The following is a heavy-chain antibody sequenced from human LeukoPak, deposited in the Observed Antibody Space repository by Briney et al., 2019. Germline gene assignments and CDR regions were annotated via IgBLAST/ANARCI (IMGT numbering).Heavy chain of an antibody. J-gene: IGHJ4*02. CDR2: IIPIFGTA. CDR3: ASQTREQQLVHSGNYYFDY. D-gene: IGHD6-13*01. Sequence: SVKVSCKASGGTFSSYAISWVRQAPGQGLEWMGGIIPIFGTANYAQKFQGRVTITADKSTSTDYMELSNLRPEDTAVYYCASQTREQQLVHSGNYYFDYWGQGALVTVSS. V-gene: IGHV1-69*06. CDR1: GGTFSSYA.